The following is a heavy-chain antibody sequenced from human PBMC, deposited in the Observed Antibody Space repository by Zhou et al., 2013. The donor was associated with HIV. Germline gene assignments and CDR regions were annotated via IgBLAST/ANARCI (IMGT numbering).Heavy chain of an antibody. CDR1: GFTFDDYA. J-gene: IGHJ3*01. CDR2: ISWNSDSI. CDR3: AKDIWATVTTRKAFDV. Sequence: EVQLVESGGGLVQPGRSLRLSCAASGFTFDDYAMYWVRQAPGKGLEWVSGISWNSDSIGYADSVKGRFIISRDNAKNSLYLQMNSLGAEDMALYYCAKDIWATVTTRKAFDVWGQGTMVTISS. D-gene: IGHD4-17*01. V-gene: IGHV3-9*03.